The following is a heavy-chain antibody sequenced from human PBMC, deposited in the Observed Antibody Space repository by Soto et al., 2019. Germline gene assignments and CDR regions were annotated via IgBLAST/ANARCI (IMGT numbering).Heavy chain of an antibody. V-gene: IGHV4-59*01. CDR3: ARSVVDTAMVIWFDP. D-gene: IGHD5-18*01. J-gene: IGHJ5*02. CDR2: IYYSGST. CDR1: GGSISSYY. Sequence: PSETLSLTCTVSGGSISSYYWSWIRQPPGKGLEWIGYIYYSGSTKYNPSLKSRVTISVDTSKNQFSLKLSSVTAADTAVYYCARSVVDTAMVIWFDPWGQGTLVTVRS.